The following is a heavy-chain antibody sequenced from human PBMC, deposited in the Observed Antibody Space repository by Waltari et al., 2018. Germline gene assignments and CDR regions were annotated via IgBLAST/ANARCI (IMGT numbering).Heavy chain of an antibody. J-gene: IGHJ4*02. CDR2: ISPIFGTA. CDR3: ARDRFDYDSSGYWPY. D-gene: IGHD3-22*01. CDR1: GGTFSSYP. V-gene: IGHV1-69*12. Sequence: QVQLVQAGAEVKKHGSSVKVSCKASGGTFSSYPISWLPQAPGQRLEWMGGISPIFGTANYAQKVQGRVTITADESTSTAYMELSSLRSEDTAVYYCARDRFDYDSSGYWPYWGQGTLVTVSS.